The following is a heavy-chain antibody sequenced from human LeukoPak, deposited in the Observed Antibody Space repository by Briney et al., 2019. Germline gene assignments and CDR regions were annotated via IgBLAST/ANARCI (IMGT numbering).Heavy chain of an antibody. CDR3: ARVSPYRGVKATNSFDS. CDR1: GYIFTGYY. Sequence: ASVKVSCKASGYIFTGYYVHWVRQAPGQGLEWMGWINPDSGDTKYAQKFQGRVTMTRDTSISTAYMELSRLRFDDTAVYYCARVSPYRGVKATNSFDSWGQGTLVTVSS. V-gene: IGHV1-2*02. D-gene: IGHD1-26*01. CDR2: INPDSGDT. J-gene: IGHJ4*02.